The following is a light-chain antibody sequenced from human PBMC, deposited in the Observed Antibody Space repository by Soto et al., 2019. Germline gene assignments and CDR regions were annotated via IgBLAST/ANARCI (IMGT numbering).Light chain of an antibody. Sequence: EIVLTQSPGTLSLSPGERATLSCRASQSVSSSYLAWYQQKPGQAPRLLIYGASGRATGIQDRFSGSGSGTDFTLTISRLKPEDIAVYYCQQYGSSPLFTFGPGTKVDIK. CDR1: QSVSSSY. CDR2: GAS. CDR3: QQYGSSPLFT. J-gene: IGKJ3*01. V-gene: IGKV3-20*01.